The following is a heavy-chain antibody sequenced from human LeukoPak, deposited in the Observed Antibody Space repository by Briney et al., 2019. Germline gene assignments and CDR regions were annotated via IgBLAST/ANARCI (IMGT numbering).Heavy chain of an antibody. V-gene: IGHV3-48*01. CDR2: ISSSSSTI. CDR1: GFTFSSYS. Sequence: GGSLRLSCAASGFTFSSYSMNWVRQAPGKGLEWVSYISSSSSTIYCADSVKGRFTISRDNAKNSLYLQMNSLRAEDTAVYYCALGYCSGGSCYQDAFDIWGQGTMVTVSS. J-gene: IGHJ3*02. D-gene: IGHD2-15*01. CDR3: ALGYCSGGSCYQDAFDI.